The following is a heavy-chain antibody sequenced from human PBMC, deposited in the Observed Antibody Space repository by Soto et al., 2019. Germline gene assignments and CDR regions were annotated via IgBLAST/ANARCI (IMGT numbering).Heavy chain of an antibody. V-gene: IGHV4-30-2*01. D-gene: IGHD4-4*01. CDR3: ARGMTTVTTLDY. CDR1: GGSIISGDYY. J-gene: IGHJ4*02. CDR2: IYHSGST. Sequence: SETLSLTCTVSGGSIISGDYYWSWIRQPPGKGLEWIGYIYHSGSTYYNPSLKSRVTISVDRSKNQFSLKLSSVTAADTAVYYCARGMTTVTTLDYWGQGTLVTVSS.